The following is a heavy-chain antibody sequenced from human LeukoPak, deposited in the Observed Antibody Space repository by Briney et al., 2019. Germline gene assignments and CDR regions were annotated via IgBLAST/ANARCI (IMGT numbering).Heavy chain of an antibody. J-gene: IGHJ4*02. V-gene: IGHV1-69*13. D-gene: IGHD6-19*01. CDR2: IIPIFGTA. CDR1: GDTFGSYA. Sequence: GASVKVSCKASGDTFGSYAISWVRQAPGQGLEWMGGIIPIFGTANYAQKFQGRVTITADESTSTAYMELSSLRSEDTAVYYCARGRMAGTYVFDYWGQGTLVTVSS. CDR3: ARGRMAGTYVFDY.